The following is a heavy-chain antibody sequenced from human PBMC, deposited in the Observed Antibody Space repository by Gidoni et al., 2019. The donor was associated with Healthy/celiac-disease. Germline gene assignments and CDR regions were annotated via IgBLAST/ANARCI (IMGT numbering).Heavy chain of an antibody. CDR1: GLTFGSHA. CDR2: ISGSGGRT. Sequence: EVQLLESGGGLVQPGGSLRLSCAASGLTFGSHARSWVGQAPGTGLEWVSAISGSGGRTYYAYSGKGRFTISTDNSKNTLYLQMNSLRAEDTAVYYCAKVEVGAGTTLGIYFDYWGQGTLVTVSS. J-gene: IGHJ4*02. D-gene: IGHD1-7*01. CDR3: AKVEVGAGTTLGIYFDY. V-gene: IGHV3-23*01.